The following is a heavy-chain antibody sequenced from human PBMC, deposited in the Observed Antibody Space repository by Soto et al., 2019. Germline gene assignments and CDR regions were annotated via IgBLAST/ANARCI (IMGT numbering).Heavy chain of an antibody. D-gene: IGHD3-9*01. J-gene: IGHJ6*03. CDR1: GGSISRHS. CDR3: ARERSASQYFSVNIEV. Sequence: QVQLQESCPGLVKPSETLSLTCTVSGGSISRHSWCWIRQSPGKGLEWIGYIYYSGSTNYNPSLKSRVTIAGDTSENQFSLKLSSVTAADTAVYYCARERSASQYFSVNIEVWGKGTTVTVSS. V-gene: IGHV4-59*11. CDR2: IYYSGST.